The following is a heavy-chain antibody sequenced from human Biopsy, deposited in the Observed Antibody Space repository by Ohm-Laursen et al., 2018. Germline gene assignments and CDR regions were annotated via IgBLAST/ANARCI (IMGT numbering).Heavy chain of an antibody. CDR3: ARDKYRSWNYFDN. V-gene: IGHV1-2*02. J-gene: IGHJ4*02. Sequence: ASVKVSCKASGYTFSGYYMHWVRQAPGQGLEWMGCINPDSGVTSYAQKFQGRVTMTRDTSISTAYMELSRLGSDDTAVYYCARDKYRSWNYFDNWGQGSLVTVSS. CDR2: INPDSGVT. D-gene: IGHD6-19*01. CDR1: GYTFSGYY.